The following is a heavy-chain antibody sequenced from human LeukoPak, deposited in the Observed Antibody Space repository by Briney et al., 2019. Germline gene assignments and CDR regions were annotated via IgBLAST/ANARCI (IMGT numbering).Heavy chain of an antibody. V-gene: IGHV1-69*05. CDR3: ARDSSGWSLVIDY. CDR1: GGTFSSYA. Sequence: SVKVSCKASGGTFSSYAISWVRQAPGQGLELMGRIIPIFGTANYAQKFQGRVTITTDESTSTAYMELSSLRSEDTAVYYCARDSSGWSLVIDYWGQGTLVTVSS. J-gene: IGHJ4*02. D-gene: IGHD6-13*01. CDR2: IIPIFGTA.